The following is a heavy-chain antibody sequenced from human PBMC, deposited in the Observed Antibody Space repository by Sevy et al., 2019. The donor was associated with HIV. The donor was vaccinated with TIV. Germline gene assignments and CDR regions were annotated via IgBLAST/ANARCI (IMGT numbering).Heavy chain of an antibody. D-gene: IGHD2-15*01. CDR1: GGSISSSPYY. CDR3: ARHLAYCSDGSCYSPWYFNL. J-gene: IGHJ2*01. V-gene: IGHV4-39*01. CDR2: FYDTGSA. Sequence: SETLSLTCTVSGGSISSSPYYWSWIRQPPGKGLEWIGSFYDTGSAYYNPSLKSRVTISVDTSKNQFALRLSSVTAADTALYYCARHLAYCSDGSCYSPWYFNLWGRGTLVTVSS.